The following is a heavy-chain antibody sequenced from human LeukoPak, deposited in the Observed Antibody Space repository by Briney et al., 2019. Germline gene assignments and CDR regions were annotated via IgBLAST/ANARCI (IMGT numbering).Heavy chain of an antibody. V-gene: IGHV3-30*02. CDR2: IRYDGSNK. D-gene: IGHD3-22*01. J-gene: IGHJ4*02. CDR1: GFTFSSYG. CDR3: AKVSGYYDSSGYSPKFDY. Sequence: GGSLRLSCAASGFTFSSYGMHWVRQAPGKGLEWVAFIRYDGSNKYYADSVKGRFTISRDNSKNTLYLQMNSLRAEDTAVYYCAKVSGYYDSSGYSPKFDYWGQGTLVTVSS.